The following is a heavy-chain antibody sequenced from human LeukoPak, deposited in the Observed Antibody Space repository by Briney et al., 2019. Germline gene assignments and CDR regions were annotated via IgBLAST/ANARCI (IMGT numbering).Heavy chain of an antibody. D-gene: IGHD1-26*01. CDR1: GFTFRSDW. V-gene: IGHV3-74*01. CDR3: VRALWSRLDY. Sequence: PWGSLSLSCAASGFTFRSDWMHCVRQAPGKGLVWVSRINSDGSNTNYADSVHGRFNISSDNAKNTLYLQMNSLRAEDTAVYYCVRALWSRLDYWGKGTLVTVSS. J-gene: IGHJ4*02. CDR2: INSDGSNT.